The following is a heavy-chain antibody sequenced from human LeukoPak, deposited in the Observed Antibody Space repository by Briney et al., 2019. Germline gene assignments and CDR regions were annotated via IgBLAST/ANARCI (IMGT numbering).Heavy chain of an antibody. V-gene: IGHV1-2*02. CDR1: GYTFTDYY. CDR3: ARDRDYSNTERGFDY. CDR2: INPNSGET. Sequence: GASVTVSCTTSGYTFTDYYIHWVRQAPGQGPKWMGWINPNSGETNSAQKFQGRVTMTGDTSISTAYMELRRVTSDDTAVYYCARDRDYSNTERGFDYWGQGTLVTVSS. J-gene: IGHJ4*02. D-gene: IGHD4-11*01.